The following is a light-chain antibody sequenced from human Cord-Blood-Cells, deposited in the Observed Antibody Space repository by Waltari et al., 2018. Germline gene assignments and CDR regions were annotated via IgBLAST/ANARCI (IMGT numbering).Light chain of an antibody. Sequence: DIQMTQSPSSLSASVGARVNITCRASQNISSYLNWYQQKPGKAPKLLIYAASSLQSGVPSRFSGSGSGTDFTLTISSLQPEDFATYDCQQSYSTHTFGQGTKLEIK. CDR1: QNISSY. CDR3: QQSYSTHT. J-gene: IGKJ2*01. V-gene: IGKV1-39*01. CDR2: AAS.